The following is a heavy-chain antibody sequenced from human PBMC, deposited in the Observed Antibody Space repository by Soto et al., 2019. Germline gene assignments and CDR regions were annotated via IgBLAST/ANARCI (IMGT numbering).Heavy chain of an antibody. Sequence: ASVKVSCKASGYTFTSYAMHWVRQAPGQRLEWMGWINAGNGNTKYSQKFQGRVTITRDTSASTAYMELSSLRSEDTAVYYCARDQRRVSSRNPTTYYYYYYGMDVWGQGTTVTVSS. CDR1: GYTFTSYA. J-gene: IGHJ6*02. CDR3: ARDQRRVSSRNPTTYYYYYYGMDV. V-gene: IGHV1-3*01. D-gene: IGHD1-1*01. CDR2: INAGNGNT.